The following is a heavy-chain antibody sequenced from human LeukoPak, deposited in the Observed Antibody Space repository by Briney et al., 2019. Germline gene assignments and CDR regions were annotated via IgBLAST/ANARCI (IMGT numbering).Heavy chain of an antibody. Sequence: GGSLRLSCAASGFTFDDYAMHWVRQAPGKGLEWVSGISWNSGSIGYADSVKGQFTISRDNAKNSLYLQMNSLRAEDMALYYCAKDNLGVFDYWGQGTLVTVSS. J-gene: IGHJ4*02. CDR1: GFTFDDYA. CDR3: AKDNLGVFDY. CDR2: ISWNSGSI. V-gene: IGHV3-9*03.